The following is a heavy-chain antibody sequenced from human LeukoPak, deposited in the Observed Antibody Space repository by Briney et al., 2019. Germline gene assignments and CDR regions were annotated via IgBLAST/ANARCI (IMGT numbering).Heavy chain of an antibody. CDR2: INHSGST. V-gene: IGHV4-34*01. CDR3: ARGQRYSSSWYRYYYYYYMDV. CDR1: GGSFSGYY. D-gene: IGHD6-13*01. J-gene: IGHJ6*03. Sequence: PSETLSLTCAVYGGSFSGYYWSWIRQPPGKGLEWIGEINHSGSTNYNPSLKSRVTIPVDTSKNQFSLKLSSVTAADTAVYYCARGQRYSSSWYRYYYYYYMDVWGKGTTVTVSS.